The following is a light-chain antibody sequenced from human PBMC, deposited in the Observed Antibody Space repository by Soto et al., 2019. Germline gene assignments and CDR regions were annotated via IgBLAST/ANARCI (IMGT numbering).Light chain of an antibody. V-gene: IGKV3-20*01. Sequence: EIVLTQSPGTLSLSPGERATLSCRASQSVSNNYLAWYQQKPGQAPRLLVYGASKRATAIADRFSGSGSGKDFTRTISRLEPEDFAVYYCQQYGRTRVTFGHGTKLEIK. CDR1: QSVSNNY. J-gene: IGKJ2*01. CDR3: QQYGRTRVT. CDR2: GAS.